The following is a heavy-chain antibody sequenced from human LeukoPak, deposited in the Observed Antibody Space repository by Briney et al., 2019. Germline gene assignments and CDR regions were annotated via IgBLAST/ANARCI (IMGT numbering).Heavy chain of an antibody. J-gene: IGHJ6*04. Sequence: GESLKISCKGSGYSFTSHWIGWVRQMPGKGLEWMGIIDPSDSDIRYNLSFEGQVTISADRSISTSYLQWSSLKASDTPIYYCARSSASYHFAMDVWGKGTAVTVSS. CDR2: IDPSDSDI. D-gene: IGHD3-10*01. CDR1: GYSFTSHW. CDR3: ARSSASYHFAMDV. V-gene: IGHV5-51*01.